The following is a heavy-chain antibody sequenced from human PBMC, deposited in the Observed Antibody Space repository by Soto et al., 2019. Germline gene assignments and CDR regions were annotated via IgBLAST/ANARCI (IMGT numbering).Heavy chain of an antibody. CDR3: AKDKGVFNWATSYFDY. Sequence: GSLRLSCAASGFTFINYAIHLFRHSPVKGREWVALTSYDGNNEYYTDSVKGRFTISRDNSKNTLFLQMNSPRPEDTAVYYCAKDKGVFNWATSYFDYWGQGALVTVSS. CDR1: GFTFINYA. J-gene: IGHJ4*02. CDR2: TSYDGNNE. D-gene: IGHD1-1*01. V-gene: IGHV3-30*18.